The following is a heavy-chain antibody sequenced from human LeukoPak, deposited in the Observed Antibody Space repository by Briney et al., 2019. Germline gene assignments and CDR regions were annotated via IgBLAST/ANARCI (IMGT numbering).Heavy chain of an antibody. Sequence: SETLSLTCAVYGGSFSGYYWSWIRQPPGKGLEWVGEINHSGSTNYNPSLKSRVTISVDTSKNHFSLNVSSVTAADTAVYYCARQISSGWYLFDYWGQGTLVTVSS. V-gene: IGHV4-34*01. CDR3: ARQISSGWYLFDY. J-gene: IGHJ4*02. D-gene: IGHD6-19*01. CDR1: GGSFSGYY. CDR2: INHSGST.